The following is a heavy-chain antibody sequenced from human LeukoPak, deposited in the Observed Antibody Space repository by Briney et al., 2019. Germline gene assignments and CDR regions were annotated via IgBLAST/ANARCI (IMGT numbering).Heavy chain of an antibody. D-gene: IGHD2-2*02. CDR2: INHSGST. V-gene: IGHV4-34*01. CDR3: ARRRYCSSTSCYTLWFDP. Sequence: PSETLSLTCTVSGGSISYYYWSWIRQPPGKGLEWIGEINHSGSTNYNPSLKSRVTISVDTSKNQFSLKLSSVTAADTAVYYCARRRYCSSTSCYTLWFDPWGQGTLVTVSS. J-gene: IGHJ5*02. CDR1: GGSISYYY.